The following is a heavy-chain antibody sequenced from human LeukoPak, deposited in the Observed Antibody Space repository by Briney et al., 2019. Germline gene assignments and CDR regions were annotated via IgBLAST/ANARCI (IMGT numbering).Heavy chain of an antibody. J-gene: IGHJ4*02. CDR1: GFTFSSCW. D-gene: IGHD6-13*01. CDR2: IKQDGSEK. Sequence: PGGSLRLSCAASGFTFSSCWMSWVRQAPGKGLEWVADIKQDGSEKYYVDSVKGRFTISRDNAKNSLYLQMNSLRAEDTAVYYCASADSSPADYWGQGTLVTVSS. CDR3: ASADSSPADY. V-gene: IGHV3-7*01.